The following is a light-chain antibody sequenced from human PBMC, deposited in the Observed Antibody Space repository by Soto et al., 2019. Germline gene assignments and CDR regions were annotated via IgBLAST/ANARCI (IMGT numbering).Light chain of an antibody. J-gene: IGKJ1*01. CDR3: QQRSNWPWT. Sequence: EIVLTQSPATLSLSPGERATLSCRASQSVSSYLARFQQKPGQAPRLLIYDASNRATGIPARFSGSGSGTDFTLSISSLEPEDFAVYYCQQRSNWPWTFGQGTKVEIK. CDR2: DAS. V-gene: IGKV3-11*01. CDR1: QSVSSY.